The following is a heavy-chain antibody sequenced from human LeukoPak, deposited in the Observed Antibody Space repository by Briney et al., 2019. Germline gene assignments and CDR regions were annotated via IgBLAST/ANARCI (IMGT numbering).Heavy chain of an antibody. Sequence: GGSLRLSCAASGLTFSKYWLTWVRQAPGKGLEWVANINQDGSENNYVDSVKGRFTISRDNAKNSLYLQMNSLKAEDTALYYCAKDIDSGWYGFDYWGQGTLVTVSS. CDR3: AKDIDSGWYGFDY. D-gene: IGHD6-19*01. J-gene: IGHJ4*02. CDR2: INQDGSEN. CDR1: GLTFSKYW. V-gene: IGHV3-7*03.